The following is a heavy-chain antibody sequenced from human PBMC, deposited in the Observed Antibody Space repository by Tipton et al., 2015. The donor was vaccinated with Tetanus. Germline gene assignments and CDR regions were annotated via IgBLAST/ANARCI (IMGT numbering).Heavy chain of an antibody. CDR1: GGSFSGYY. D-gene: IGHD3-22*01. CDR3: ATSPYYYDSSGYGGRGRDGY. V-gene: IGHV4-34*01. J-gene: IGHJ4*02. Sequence: TLSLTCAVYGGSFSGYYWSWIRQPPGKGLEWIGEINHSGSTNYNPSLKSRVTISVDTSKNQFSLKLSSVTAADTAVYYCATSPYYYDSSGYGGRGRDGYWGQGTLVTVSS. CDR2: INHSGST.